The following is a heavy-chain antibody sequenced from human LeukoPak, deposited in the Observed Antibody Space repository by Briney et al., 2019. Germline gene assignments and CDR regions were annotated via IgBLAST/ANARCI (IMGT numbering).Heavy chain of an antibody. CDR1: GFIFSSHW. D-gene: IGHD6-13*01. Sequence: PGGSLRLSCAASGFIFSSHWMSWVRQAPGKGLEWVANIKQDGSEKYYVDSVKGRFTISRANAKNSLYLQMNSLRAEDTAVYHCARRHASTWSFDSWGQGALVTVSS. J-gene: IGHJ4*02. V-gene: IGHV3-7*01. CDR3: ARRHASTWSFDS. CDR2: IKQDGSEK.